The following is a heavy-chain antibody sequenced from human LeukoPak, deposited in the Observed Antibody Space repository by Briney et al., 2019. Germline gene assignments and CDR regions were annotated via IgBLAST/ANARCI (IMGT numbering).Heavy chain of an antibody. Sequence: GGSLRLSCAASGFTFSSYGMHWVRQAPGKGLEWVAFIRYDGSNKYYADSVKGRFTISRDNSKNTLYLQMNSLRAEDTAVYYCARDLLPNYGSGSYGWFDPWGQGTLVTVSS. V-gene: IGHV3-30*02. CDR2: IRYDGSNK. J-gene: IGHJ5*02. D-gene: IGHD3-10*01. CDR1: GFTFSSYG. CDR3: ARDLLPNYGSGSYGWFDP.